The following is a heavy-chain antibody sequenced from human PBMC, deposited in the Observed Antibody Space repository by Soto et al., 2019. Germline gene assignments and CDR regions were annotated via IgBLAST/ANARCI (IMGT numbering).Heavy chain of an antibody. V-gene: IGHV4-31*03. CDR3: VRGVLS. CDR1: GGSISSGGYY. CDR2: IHHSGST. D-gene: IGHD3-10*01. J-gene: IGHJ1*01. Sequence: QVQLQESGPGLVNASQTLSLTCNVSGGSISSGGYYWTWIRQHPGKGLEWIGNIHHSGSTFYNPSLKSRVSISVDTSKNQFSLKLSSVTAADTAVYFCVRGVLSWGQGTLVTVSS.